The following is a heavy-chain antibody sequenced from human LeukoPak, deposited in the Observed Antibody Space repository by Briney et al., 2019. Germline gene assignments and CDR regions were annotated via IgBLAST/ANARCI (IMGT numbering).Heavy chain of an antibody. Sequence: SETLSLTCAVYGGSLSGSYWNWIRQSPGKGLEWIGETHHSGSTNYNPSLKSRVTISLDTSKNQFSLKLSSVTAADTAVYYCARGRAYYYYYGLDVWAQGTTVTVSS. V-gene: IGHV4-34*01. J-gene: IGHJ6*02. CDR3: ARGRAYYYYYGLDV. CDR1: GGSLSGSY. CDR2: THHSGST.